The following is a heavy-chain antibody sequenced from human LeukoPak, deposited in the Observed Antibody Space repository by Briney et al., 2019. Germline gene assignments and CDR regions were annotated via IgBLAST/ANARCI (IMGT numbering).Heavy chain of an antibody. J-gene: IGHJ2*01. CDR3: ARGDDYGDPYWYFDL. V-gene: IGHV3-13*04. Sequence: PGGSLRLSCAASGFTFSSYDMHWVRQATGKGLEWVSAIGTAGDTYYPGSVKGRFTISRENAKNSLYLQMNSLRAGDTAVYYCARGDDYGDPYWYFDLWGRGTLVTVSS. CDR1: GFTFSSYD. D-gene: IGHD4-17*01. CDR2: IGTAGDT.